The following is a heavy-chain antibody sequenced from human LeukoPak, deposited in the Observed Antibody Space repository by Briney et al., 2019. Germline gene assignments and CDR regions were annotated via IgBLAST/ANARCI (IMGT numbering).Heavy chain of an antibody. CDR1: GFTFSNHG. D-gene: IGHD4-17*01. CDR2: ISGSGEKT. Sequence: GGSLRLSCAASGFTFSNHGMSWVRQGPGKGLEWVSAISGSGEKTYYADSVKGRFALSRDNSKNTLYLQMNSLRAEDTAVYYCAKDVYGDYGGLDYWGQGTLVTVSS. J-gene: IGHJ4*02. CDR3: AKDVYGDYGGLDY. V-gene: IGHV3-23*01.